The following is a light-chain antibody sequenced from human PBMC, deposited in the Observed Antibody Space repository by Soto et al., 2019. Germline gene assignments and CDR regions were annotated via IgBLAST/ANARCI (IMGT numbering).Light chain of an antibody. CDR2: GAS. Sequence: DIVMRQSPATLSLVLGGRFTLGCVASQSVSSNLAWYQQKPGQAPRLLIYGASTRATGSPDRFSASGSATEFTLTISSLLSEDFAVYYCQQYNDWPRTFGQGTKVDIK. CDR1: QSVSSN. V-gene: IGKV3-15*01. CDR3: QQYNDWPRT. J-gene: IGKJ1*01.